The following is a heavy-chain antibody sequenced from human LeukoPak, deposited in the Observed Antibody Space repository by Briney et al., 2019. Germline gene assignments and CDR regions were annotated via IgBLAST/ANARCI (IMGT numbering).Heavy chain of an antibody. CDR1: GYTLTGYY. CDR2: INPNSGGT. Sequence: ASVKVSCKASGYTLTGYYMHWVRQAPGQGLEWMGRINPNSGGTNYAQKFQGRVTMTRDTSISTAYMELSRLRSDDTAVYYCARDSGSLDAFDIWGQGTMVTVSS. J-gene: IGHJ3*02. D-gene: IGHD1-26*01. CDR3: ARDSGSLDAFDI. V-gene: IGHV1-2*06.